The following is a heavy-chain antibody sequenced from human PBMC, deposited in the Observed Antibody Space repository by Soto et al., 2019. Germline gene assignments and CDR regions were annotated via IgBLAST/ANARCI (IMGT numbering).Heavy chain of an antibody. V-gene: IGHV3-11*01. Sequence: PGGSLRLSCAASGFTFRDYYMTWIRQAPGKGLEWVSYISSSGTGIYYADSVKGRFTTSRDNAKNSLYLQMSSLRAEDTAVYYCARAYSDAFDIWGRGTMVTVSS. CDR2: ISSSGTGI. CDR1: GFTFRDYY. D-gene: IGHD2-15*01. J-gene: IGHJ3*02. CDR3: ARAYSDAFDI.